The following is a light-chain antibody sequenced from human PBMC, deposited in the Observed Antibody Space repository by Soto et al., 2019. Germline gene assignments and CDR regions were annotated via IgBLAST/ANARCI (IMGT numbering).Light chain of an antibody. CDR1: SSDVGGSNY. CDR3: RSYTSSRLVV. CDR2: DVS. Sequence: QSALTQPASVSGSPGQSITISCTGTSSDVGGSNYVSWYQQLPGQAPKLMIYDVSDRPSGVSKRFSGSKSGNTASLTISGHQAEDEDYYCCRSYTSSRLVVFGSGTKLTVL. J-gene: IGLJ1*01. V-gene: IGLV2-14*01.